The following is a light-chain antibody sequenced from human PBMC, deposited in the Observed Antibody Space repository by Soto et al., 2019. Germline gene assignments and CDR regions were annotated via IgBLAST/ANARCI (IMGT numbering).Light chain of an antibody. CDR3: QQTFSTPLQQGNSFSNT. J-gene: IGKJ2*01. CDR2: AAS. Sequence: DIQMTQSPSSLSASVGDRVTITCRASHSIGTYLNWYQQKPGKPPHLLIYAASTLQSGVPSRFSGSGSGTDFALTISSLQPEDFATYYCQQTFSTPLQQGNSFSNTFGQGTKVDIK. V-gene: IGKV1-39*01. CDR1: HSIGTY.